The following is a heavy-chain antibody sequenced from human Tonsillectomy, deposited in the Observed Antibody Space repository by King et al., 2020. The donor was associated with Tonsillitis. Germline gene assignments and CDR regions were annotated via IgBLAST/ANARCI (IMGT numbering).Heavy chain of an antibody. Sequence: VQLVESGGGLVKPGGSLRLSCAASGFTFSSYSMNWVRQAPGKGLEWVSSISSSSSYIYYADSGKGRFTISRDNAKNSLYLQMNSLRAEDTAVYYCARDSGSYPYYFDYWGQGTLVTVSS. CDR2: ISSSSSYI. D-gene: IGHD1-26*01. CDR3: ARDSGSYPYYFDY. CDR1: GFTFSSYS. V-gene: IGHV3-21*01. J-gene: IGHJ4*02.